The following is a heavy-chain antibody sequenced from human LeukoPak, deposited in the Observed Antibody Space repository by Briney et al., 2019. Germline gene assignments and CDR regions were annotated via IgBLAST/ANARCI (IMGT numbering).Heavy chain of an antibody. Sequence: PGGSLRLSCAASGFTFSSYSMNWVRQAPGEGLGWVSYISSSSSTIYYADSVKGRFTISRDNAKNSLYLQMNSLRAEDTAVYYCARDFWAKFDPWGQGTLVTVSS. J-gene: IGHJ5*02. CDR3: ARDFWAKFDP. D-gene: IGHD3-3*01. V-gene: IGHV3-48*01. CDR2: ISSSSSTI. CDR1: GFTFSSYS.